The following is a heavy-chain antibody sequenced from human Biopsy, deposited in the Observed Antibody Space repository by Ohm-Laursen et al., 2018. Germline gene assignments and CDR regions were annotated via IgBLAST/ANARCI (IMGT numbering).Heavy chain of an antibody. D-gene: IGHD3-9*01. V-gene: IGHV1-69*06. J-gene: IGHJ1*01. Sequence: ASVYVSCKAPGGPFSNYGVNWVRHAPGQGLDWLGGNIPILGPGNHAQKFQDRVTVAADTSTSTATMELRSLRSDDTAVYYCATKLTGYFHHWGQRPLVSVSS. CDR1: GGPFSNYG. CDR2: NIPILGPG. CDR3: ATKLTGYFHH.